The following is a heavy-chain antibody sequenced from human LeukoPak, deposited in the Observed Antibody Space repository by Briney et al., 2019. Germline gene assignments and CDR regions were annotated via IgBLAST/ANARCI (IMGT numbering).Heavy chain of an antibody. CDR2: IYYSGST. CDR3: AREGKNLGAFDI. D-gene: IGHD1-7*01. J-gene: IGHJ3*02. V-gene: IGHV4-59*12. Sequence: SETLSLTCTVSGASISRSYWSWIRQPPGKGLEWIGYIYYSGSTYYNPSLKSRVTISVDTSKNQFSLKLSSVTAADTAVYYCAREGKNLGAFDIWGQGTMVTVSS. CDR1: GASISRSY.